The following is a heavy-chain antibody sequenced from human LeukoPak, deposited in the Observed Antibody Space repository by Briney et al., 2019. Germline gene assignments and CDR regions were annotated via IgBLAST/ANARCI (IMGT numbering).Heavy chain of an antibody. V-gene: IGHV3-7*03. CDR3: AKGIVVVPADPFDY. CDR1: GFTFSSYW. CDR2: IKQDGSEK. D-gene: IGHD2-2*01. Sequence: GGSLRLSCAASGFTFSSYWMSWVRQAPGKGLEWVANIKQDGSEKYYVDSVKGRFTISRDNSKNTLYLQMNSLRAEDTAVYYCAKGIVVVPADPFDYWGQGTLVTVSS. J-gene: IGHJ4*02.